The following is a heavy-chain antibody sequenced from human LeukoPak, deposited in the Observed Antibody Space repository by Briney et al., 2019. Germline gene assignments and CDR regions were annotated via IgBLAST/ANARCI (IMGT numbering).Heavy chain of an antibody. CDR2: ISYDGSNK. V-gene: IGHV3-30*03. D-gene: IGHD1-26*01. CDR1: GFTFSSYG. CDR3: ATVGWELLSFDY. J-gene: IGHJ4*02. Sequence: GRSLRLSCAASGFTFSSYGMHWVRQAPGKGLEWVAVISYDGSNKYYADSVKGRFTISRDNSKNTLYLQMNSLRAEDTAVYYCATVGWELLSFDYWGQGTLVTVSS.